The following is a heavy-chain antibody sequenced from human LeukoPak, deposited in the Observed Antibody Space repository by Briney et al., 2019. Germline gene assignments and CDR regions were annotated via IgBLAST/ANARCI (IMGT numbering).Heavy chain of an antibody. CDR2: INHSGST. Sequence: SGTLSLTCAVYGGSFSGYYWSWIRRPPGKGLEWIGEINHSGSTDYNPSLKSRLTISVDTSKNQFSLEMSSVTAADTAVYYCARGDGRDGYKGRLDYWGQGTLVTVSS. D-gene: IGHD5-24*01. J-gene: IGHJ4*02. CDR1: GGSFSGYY. CDR3: ARGDGRDGYKGRLDY. V-gene: IGHV4-34*01.